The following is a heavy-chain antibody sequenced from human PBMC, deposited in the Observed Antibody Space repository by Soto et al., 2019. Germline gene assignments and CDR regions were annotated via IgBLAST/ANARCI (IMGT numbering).Heavy chain of an antibody. D-gene: IGHD3-10*01. CDR3: ARSAMVRGLIDAFDI. CDR1: GYSFTSYW. J-gene: IGHJ3*02. CDR2: IYPGDSDT. Sequence: PGESLKISCKGSGYSFTSYWIGWVRQMPGKGLEWMGIIYPGDSDTRYSPSFQGQVTISADKSISTAYLQWSSLEASDTAMYYCARSAMVRGLIDAFDIWGQGTMVTVSS. V-gene: IGHV5-51*01.